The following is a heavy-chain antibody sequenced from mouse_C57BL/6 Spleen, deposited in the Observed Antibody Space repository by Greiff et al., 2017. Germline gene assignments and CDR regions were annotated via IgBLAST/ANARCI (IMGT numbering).Heavy chain of an antibody. Sequence: VQLVESGAELVMPGASVKLSCKASGYTFTSYWMHWVKQRPGQGLEWIGEIDPSDSYTNYNQKFKGKSTLTVDKSSSTAYMQLSRLTSEDSAVYYGERSHVSSPHSYWGQGTLVTVSA. CDR1: GYTFTSYW. CDR3: ERSHVSSPHSY. CDR2: IDPSDSYT. D-gene: IGHD1-1*01. V-gene: IGHV1-69*01. J-gene: IGHJ3*01.